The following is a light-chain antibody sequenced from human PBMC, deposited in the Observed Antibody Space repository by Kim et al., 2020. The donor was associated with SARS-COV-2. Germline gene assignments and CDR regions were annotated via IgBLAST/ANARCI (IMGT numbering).Light chain of an antibody. J-gene: IGLJ1*01. V-gene: IGLV3-1*01. Sequence: VSVSPGQTASITCSGDKLGDKYACWYQQKPGQSPVLVIYQDSKRPSGIPERFSGSNSGNTATLTISGTQAMDEADYYCQAWDSPFVFGTGTKVTVL. CDR2: QDS. CDR3: QAWDSPFV. CDR1: KLGDKY.